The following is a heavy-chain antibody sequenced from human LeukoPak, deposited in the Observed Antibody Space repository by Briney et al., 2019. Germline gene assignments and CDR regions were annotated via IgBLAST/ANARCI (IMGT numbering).Heavy chain of an antibody. CDR1: GGSISSYY. J-gene: IGHJ4*02. CDR3: ARALGGYYGSGSYYNVEYFDY. V-gene: IGHV4-4*07. Sequence: SETLSLTCTVSGGSISSYYWSWIRPPAGKGLEWIGRIYTSGRTNNNTSLTSRVNMSVDTSKNQFSLKLSSVTAADTAMYYCARALGGYYGSGSYYNVEYFDYWGQGTLVTVSS. D-gene: IGHD3-10*01. CDR2: IYTSGRT.